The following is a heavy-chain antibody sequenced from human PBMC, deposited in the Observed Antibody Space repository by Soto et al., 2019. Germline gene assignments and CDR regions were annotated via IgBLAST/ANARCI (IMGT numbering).Heavy chain of an antibody. Sequence: PXESLSLPSAVYGGSFGGYYWGWIRQPPGKGLEWIGEIYHGGSTNYNPSLKSRVTISLDTSKNQFSLKLTYVTAADTAVYYCARHCSNGVCYNAFDDWGQGALVTVSS. CDR2: IYHGGST. CDR3: ARHCSNGVCYNAFDD. D-gene: IGHD2-8*01. J-gene: IGHJ4*02. CDR1: GGSFGGYY. V-gene: IGHV4-34*01.